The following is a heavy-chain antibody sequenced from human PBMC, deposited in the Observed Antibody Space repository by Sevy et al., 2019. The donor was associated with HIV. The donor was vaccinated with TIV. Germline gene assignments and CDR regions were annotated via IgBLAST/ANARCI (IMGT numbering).Heavy chain of an antibody. CDR1: GFTVSSNY. Sequence: GGSLRLSCAASGFTVSSNYMSWVRQAPGKGLEWVSVIYSGGSTYYGDSVNGRFTISMDNSKNKLYLQMNSRRAADTAVYYCASGFIRPYSSGWYGDSSAFDIWGQGTMVTVSS. J-gene: IGHJ3*02. D-gene: IGHD6-13*01. CDR2: IYSGGST. V-gene: IGHV3-53*01. CDR3: ASGFIRPYSSGWYGDSSAFDI.